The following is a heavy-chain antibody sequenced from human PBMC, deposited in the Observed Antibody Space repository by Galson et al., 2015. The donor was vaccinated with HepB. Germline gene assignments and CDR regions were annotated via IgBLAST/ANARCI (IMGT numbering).Heavy chain of an antibody. Sequence: CAISGDSVSSNSASWNWIRQSPSRGLEWLGRTYYRSKWYNDYAASVKSRITFNSDTSKNQFSLQLNSVTPEDTAVYYCARTFRKNNWNYGGVDVWGQGTTVTVSS. D-gene: IGHD1-7*01. CDR1: GDSVSSNSAS. V-gene: IGHV6-1*01. J-gene: IGHJ6*02. CDR3: ARTFRKNNWNYGGVDV. CDR2: TYYRSKWYN.